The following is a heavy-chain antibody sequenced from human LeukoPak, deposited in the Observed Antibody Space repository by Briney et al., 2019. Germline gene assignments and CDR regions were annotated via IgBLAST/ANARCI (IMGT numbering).Heavy chain of an antibody. CDR3: ARDEAGYCSSTSCPYLSDY. J-gene: IGHJ4*02. D-gene: IGHD2-2*01. V-gene: IGHV1-18*01. Sequence: ASVKVSRKASGYTFTSYGISWVRQAPGQGLEWMGWISAYNGNTNYAQKLQGRVTMTTDTSTSTASMELRSLRSDDTAVYYCARDEAGYCSSTSCPYLSDYWGQGTLVTVSS. CDR1: GYTFTSYG. CDR2: ISAYNGNT.